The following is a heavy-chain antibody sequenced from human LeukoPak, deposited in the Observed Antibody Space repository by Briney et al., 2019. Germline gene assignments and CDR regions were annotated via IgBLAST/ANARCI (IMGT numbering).Heavy chain of an antibody. D-gene: IGHD6-19*01. J-gene: IGHJ5*02. CDR1: GGSISSSSYY. Sequence: SETLSLTCTVSGGSISSSSYYWGWIRQPPGKGLEWIGSIYYSGSTYYNPSLKSRVTISVDTSKNQFSLKLSSVTAADTAVYYCARRASGWLNWFDPWGQGTLVTVSS. CDR2: IYYSGST. V-gene: IGHV4-39*07. CDR3: ARRASGWLNWFDP.